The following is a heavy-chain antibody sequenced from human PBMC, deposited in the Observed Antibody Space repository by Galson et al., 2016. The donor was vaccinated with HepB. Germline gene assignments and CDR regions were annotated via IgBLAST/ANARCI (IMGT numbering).Heavy chain of an antibody. CDR2: LYTSGST. CDR1: GGSISSYY. CDR3: ARDSSGWHPNFYWYFDL. J-gene: IGHJ2*01. Sequence: SETLSLTCTVSGGSISSYYWSWIRQPAGKGLEWIGRLYTSGSTRYNPSLKSRVTMSLHTSKNPFSLNLSSVTAADTAVYYCARDSSGWHPNFYWYFDLWGRGTLVTVSS. D-gene: IGHD6-19*01. V-gene: IGHV4-4*07.